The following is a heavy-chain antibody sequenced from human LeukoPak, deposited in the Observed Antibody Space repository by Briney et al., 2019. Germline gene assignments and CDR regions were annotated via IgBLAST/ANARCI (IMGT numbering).Heavy chain of an antibody. D-gene: IGHD5-12*01. CDR1: GFTVSSNY. CDR2: IYSGGST. J-gene: IGHJ4*02. Sequence: GGSLRLSCAASGFTVSSNYMSWVRQAPGKGLEWVSVIYSGGSTYYADSVKGRFTISRDNSKNTLYLQMNSLRAEDTAVYYCAKDYRGASPFDYWGQGTLVTVSS. V-gene: IGHV3-66*01. CDR3: AKDYRGASPFDY.